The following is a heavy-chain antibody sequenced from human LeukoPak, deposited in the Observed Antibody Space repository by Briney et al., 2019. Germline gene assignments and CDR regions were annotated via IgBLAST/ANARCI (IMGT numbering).Heavy chain of an antibody. Sequence: GGSPRLSCAAPGFTSSSYGMHWVRQAPGKGLGWGSVIWYDGSNKYYADSVKGRFTISRDNSKNTLYLQMNSLRAEDTAVYYCARDVTMVRGVSYGMDVWGQGTTVSVSS. J-gene: IGHJ6*02. D-gene: IGHD3-10*01. V-gene: IGHV3-33*01. CDR2: IWYDGSNK. CDR1: GFTSSSYG. CDR3: ARDVTMVRGVSYGMDV.